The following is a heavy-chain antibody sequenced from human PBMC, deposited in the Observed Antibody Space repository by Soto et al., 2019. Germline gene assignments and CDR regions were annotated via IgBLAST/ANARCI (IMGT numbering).Heavy chain of an antibody. CDR1: GFTFSSYG. CDR2: ISYDGSNK. J-gene: IGHJ4*02. V-gene: IGHV3-30*18. D-gene: IGHD2-2*02. Sequence: QVQLVESGGGVVQPGRSLRLPCAASGFTFSSYGMHWVRQAPGKGLEWVAVISYDGSNKYYADSVKGRFTISRDNSKNTLYLQMNSLRAEDTAVYYCAKVEGYCSSTSCYSSLDYWGQGTLVTVSS. CDR3: AKVEGYCSSTSCYSSLDY.